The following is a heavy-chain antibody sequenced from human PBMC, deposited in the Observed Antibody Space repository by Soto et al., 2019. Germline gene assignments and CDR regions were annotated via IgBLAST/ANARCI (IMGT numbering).Heavy chain of an antibody. D-gene: IGHD3-10*01. CDR1: GDSINNAEYY. V-gene: IGHV4-31*03. CDR3: ARVRGHAFDI. CDR2: IYYSGTT. J-gene: IGHJ3*02. Sequence: QVQPQESGPGLVKPSQTLSLKCSVSGDSINNAEYYWSWIRQHAGQGLEWIGYIYYSGTTYYNPSLKSRITISIDTSKNQFSLEMSSVTAADTAVYYCARVRGHAFDIRGQGTMVTVSS.